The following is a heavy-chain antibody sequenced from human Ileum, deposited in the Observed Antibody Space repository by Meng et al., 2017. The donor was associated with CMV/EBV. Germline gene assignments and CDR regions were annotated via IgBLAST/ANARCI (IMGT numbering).Heavy chain of an antibody. V-gene: IGHV3-23*01. CDR2: LSGTGGNT. Sequence: GESLKISCAASGFTFSTYGMTWVRQAPGKGLEWVSSLSGTGGNTYYADSVKGRFTISRDNSKYSVYLQMNSLRAEDTAVYYCAKDIGDYYGSGRYGLDVWGQGTTVTVSS. D-gene: IGHD3-10*01. CDR1: GFTFSTYG. CDR3: AKDIGDYYGSGRYGLDV. J-gene: IGHJ6*02.